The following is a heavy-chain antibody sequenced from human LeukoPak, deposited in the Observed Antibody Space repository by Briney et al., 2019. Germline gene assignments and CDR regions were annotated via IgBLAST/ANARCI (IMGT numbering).Heavy chain of an antibody. Sequence: GGSLRLSCAASGFTFSSYAMSWVRQAPGKGLEWVSAISGGGGSTYYADSVKGRFTISRDNAKNTVSLQMTSLRAEDTGVYYCARAPSEIGGYYPEYFRHWGQGTLVIVSS. V-gene: IGHV3-23*01. J-gene: IGHJ1*01. D-gene: IGHD3-22*01. CDR2: ISGGGGST. CDR1: GFTFSSYA. CDR3: ARAPSEIGGYYPEYFRH.